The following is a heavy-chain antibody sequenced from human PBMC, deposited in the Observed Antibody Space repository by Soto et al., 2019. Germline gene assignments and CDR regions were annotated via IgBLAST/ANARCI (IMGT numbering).Heavy chain of an antibody. CDR2: ISWDGGST. V-gene: IGHV3-43*01. Sequence: GGSLRLSCAASGFTFDDYTMHCVRQAPGKGLEWVSLISWDGGSTYYADSVKGRFTISRDNSKNSLYLQMNSLRTEDTALYYCAISSSSYYYGMDVWGQGTTVTVS. CDR3: AISSSSYYYGMDV. D-gene: IGHD3-10*01. CDR1: GFTFDDYT. J-gene: IGHJ6*02.